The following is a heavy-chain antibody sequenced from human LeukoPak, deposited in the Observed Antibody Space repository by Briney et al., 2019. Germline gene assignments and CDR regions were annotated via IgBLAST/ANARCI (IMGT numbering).Heavy chain of an antibody. CDR3: ARGAGYLGAFDI. D-gene: IGHD3-22*01. Sequence: ASVKVSCKASGYAFTTYYMHWVRQAPGQGLEWMGIINPSGGSTDYAQKFQGRVTMTRDTSTSTVYMELSSLRSEDTAVYYCARGAGYLGAFDIWGQGTMVTVSS. V-gene: IGHV1-46*01. J-gene: IGHJ3*02. CDR2: INPSGGST. CDR1: GYAFTTYY.